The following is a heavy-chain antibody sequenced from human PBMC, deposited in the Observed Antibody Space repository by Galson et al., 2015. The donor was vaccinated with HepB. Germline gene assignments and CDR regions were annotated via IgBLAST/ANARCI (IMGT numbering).Heavy chain of an antibody. V-gene: IGHV3-30*09. D-gene: IGHD5-24*01. CDR2: ISYDGTKE. CDR1: GFMFSNYA. CDR3: GRGTGEREGYNVPFDN. Sequence: SLRLSCAASGFMFSNYAMHWLRQAPGKGLEWVAVISYDGTKEFYGDSVKGRFAISRDNSKNTLYLQMNSLTREDTAVYYCGRGTGEREGYNVPFDNWGQGTLVTV. J-gene: IGHJ4*02.